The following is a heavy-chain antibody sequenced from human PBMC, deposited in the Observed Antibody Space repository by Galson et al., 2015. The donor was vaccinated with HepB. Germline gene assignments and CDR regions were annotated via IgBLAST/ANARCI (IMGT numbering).Heavy chain of an antibody. J-gene: IGHJ5*02. D-gene: IGHD3-10*01. CDR3: ARPHYYGSGSYYNWFDP. CDR2: FNAGNGNT. Sequence: SVKVSGQDPACNFTIYAMHCAGQAPRQRLEGMGWFNAGNGNTTYSQKFQGRVTITRDTSASTAYMELSSLRSEDTAVYYCARPHYYGSGSYYNWFDPWGQGTLVTVSS. V-gene: IGHV1-3*01. CDR1: ACNFTIYA.